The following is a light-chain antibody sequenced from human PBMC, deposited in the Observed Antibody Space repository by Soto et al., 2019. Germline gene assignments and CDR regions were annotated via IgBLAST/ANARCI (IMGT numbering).Light chain of an antibody. J-gene: IGKJ2*01. CDR3: QQYNGSPYT. CDR1: QSVSSN. V-gene: IGKV3-15*01. Sequence: EIVMTQSPATLSVSPGERATLSCRASQSVSSNLAWYQQKPGQAPRLLIYGASTRATGIPARFSGSGSGTEFTLTISSLQSEDFASYYCQQYNGSPYTFGQGTKLEIK. CDR2: GAS.